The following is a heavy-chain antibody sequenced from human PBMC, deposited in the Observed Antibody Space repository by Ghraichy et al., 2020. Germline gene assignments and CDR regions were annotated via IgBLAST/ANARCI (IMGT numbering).Heavy chain of an antibody. Sequence: SGPTLVKPTQTLTLTCTFSGFSLSTSGVGVGWIRQPPGKALEWLALIYWDDDKRYSPSLKSRLTITKDTSKNQVVLTMTNMDPVDTATYYCAHSDCSGGSCYSHGAFDIWGQGTMVTVSS. CDR1: GFSLSTSGVG. J-gene: IGHJ3*02. CDR3: AHSDCSGGSCYSHGAFDI. V-gene: IGHV2-5*02. CDR2: IYWDDDK. D-gene: IGHD2-15*01.